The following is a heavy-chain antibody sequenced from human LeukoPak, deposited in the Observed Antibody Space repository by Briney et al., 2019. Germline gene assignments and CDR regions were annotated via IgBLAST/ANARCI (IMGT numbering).Heavy chain of an antibody. J-gene: IGHJ4*02. V-gene: IGHV3-23*01. CDR2: ISGNGAST. CDR1: GFTFRTYA. CDR3: AKDENLGVVANDY. Sequence: TGGSLRLSCAASGFTFRTYAMSWVRQAPGKGLEWVSTISGNGASTYYADSVKGRFTISRDNSKNTLYLRMNSLRAEDTAVYYCAKDENLGVVANDYWGQGTLVTVSS. D-gene: IGHD3-3*01.